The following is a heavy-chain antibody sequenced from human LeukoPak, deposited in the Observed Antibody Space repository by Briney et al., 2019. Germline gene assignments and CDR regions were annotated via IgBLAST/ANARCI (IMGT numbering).Heavy chain of an antibody. D-gene: IGHD6-6*01. V-gene: IGHV4-4*07. CDR1: GGSISSYY. CDR3: ARDDHTPVVPAAWFNP. CDR2: IYTSGST. J-gene: IGHJ5*02. Sequence: SETLSLTCTVSGGSISSYYWSWIRQPAGKGLEWIGRIYTSGSTNYNPSLKSRVTMSVDTSKNQFSLKLSSVTAADTAVYYCARDDHTPVVPAAWFNPWGQGTLVTVSS.